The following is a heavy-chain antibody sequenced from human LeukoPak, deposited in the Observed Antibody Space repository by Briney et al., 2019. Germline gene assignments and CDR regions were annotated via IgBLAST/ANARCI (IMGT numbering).Heavy chain of an antibody. CDR1: GYSISSAFY. Sequence: SETLSLTSTVSGYSISSAFYWGWIRQAPGKGLEWIGSVYLSGSTYYNPSLKSRVTISLDTSKNQFSLKLTSVTAADTAVYYCARGLVSTDSGFDYWGQGTLVTVSS. D-gene: IGHD5/OR15-5a*01. CDR2: VYLSGST. CDR3: ARGLVSTDSGFDY. J-gene: IGHJ4*02. V-gene: IGHV4-38-2*02.